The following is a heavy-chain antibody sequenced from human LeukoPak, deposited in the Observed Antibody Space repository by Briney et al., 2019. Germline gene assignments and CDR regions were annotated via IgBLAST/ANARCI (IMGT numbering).Heavy chain of an antibody. CDR2: ISYDGSNK. CDR3: AMIVVTPSTWDY. D-gene: IGHD3-22*01. Sequence: PGGSLRLSCAASGFTFSSYAMHWVRQAPGKGLEWVAVISYDGSNKYYADSVKGRFTISRDNSKNTLYLQMNSLRAEDTAVYYCAMIVVTPSTWDYWGQGTLVTVSS. J-gene: IGHJ4*02. V-gene: IGHV3-30-3*01. CDR1: GFTFSSYA.